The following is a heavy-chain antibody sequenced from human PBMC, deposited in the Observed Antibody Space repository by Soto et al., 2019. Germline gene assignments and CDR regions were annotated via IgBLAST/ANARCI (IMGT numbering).Heavy chain of an antibody. Sequence: GASVKVSCKASGYTFTGYYMHWVRQAPGQGLEWMGWINPNSGGTNYAQKFQGWVTMTRDTSISTAYMELSRLRSDDTAVYYCARVPPHNYDSSGYHPAGAFDIWGQGTMVT. V-gene: IGHV1-2*04. CDR2: INPNSGGT. CDR1: GYTFTGYY. D-gene: IGHD3-22*01. CDR3: ARVPPHNYDSSGYHPAGAFDI. J-gene: IGHJ3*02.